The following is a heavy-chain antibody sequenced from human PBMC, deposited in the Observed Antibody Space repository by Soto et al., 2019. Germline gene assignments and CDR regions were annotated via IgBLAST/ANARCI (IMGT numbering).Heavy chain of an antibody. CDR1: GYSFTSYW. CDR2: IYPGDSDT. CDR3: ARSRRGAYSSGWYSLSGYYNYGIAV. Sequence: GESLKISCKGSGYSFTSYWIGWVRQMPGKGLEWMGIIYPGDSDTRYSPSFQGQVTISADKSISTAYLQWTSLKASDTAMYYCARSRRGAYSSGWYSLSGYYNYGIAVWGQGTKVTVSS. D-gene: IGHD6-19*01. V-gene: IGHV5-51*01. J-gene: IGHJ6*02.